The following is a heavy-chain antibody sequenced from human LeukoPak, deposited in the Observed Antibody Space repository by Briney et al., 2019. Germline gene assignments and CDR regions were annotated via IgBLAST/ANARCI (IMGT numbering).Heavy chain of an antibody. Sequence: GGSLRLPCAASGFTFISYWMHWVRQAPRKGLVWVSRINGYGSSTDFADSVKGRFTISRDNAKNTLYLQMNSLRAEDTAVYYCARDAPGNTALDYWGQGTLVTVSS. D-gene: IGHD5-18*01. CDR2: INGYGSST. CDR3: ARDAPGNTALDY. CDR1: GFTFISYW. J-gene: IGHJ4*02. V-gene: IGHV3-74*01.